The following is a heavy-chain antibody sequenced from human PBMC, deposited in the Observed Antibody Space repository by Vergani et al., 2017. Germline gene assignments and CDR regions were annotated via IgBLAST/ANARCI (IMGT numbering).Heavy chain of an antibody. D-gene: IGHD6-19*01. V-gene: IGHV1-69*12. CDR3: ARDARRSYSSGWRFDY. CDR1: GGTFSSYA. J-gene: IGHJ4*02. Sequence: QVQLVQSGAEVKKPGSSVKVSCKASGGTFSSYAISWVRQAPGQGLEWMGGIIPIFGTANYAQKFQGRVTITADESTSTAYMELSILRSEDTAVYYCARDARRSYSSGWRFDYWGQGTLVTVSS. CDR2: IIPIFGTA.